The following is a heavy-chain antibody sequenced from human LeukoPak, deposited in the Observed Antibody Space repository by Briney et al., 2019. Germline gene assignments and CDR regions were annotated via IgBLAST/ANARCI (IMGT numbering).Heavy chain of an antibody. CDR1: AFTFSNYY. V-gene: IGHV3-74*03. D-gene: IGHD6-19*01. CDR2: ISPAGTTR. CDR3: TRGCSDIACPADY. Sequence: GGSLRLSCAASAFTFSNYYMHWVRQAPGKGLVWVSHISPAGTTRTYADSMEGRFTISRDNAKNTLYLQLNSLRVEDTAMYYCTRGCSDIACPADYWGQGTLVTVSS. J-gene: IGHJ4*02.